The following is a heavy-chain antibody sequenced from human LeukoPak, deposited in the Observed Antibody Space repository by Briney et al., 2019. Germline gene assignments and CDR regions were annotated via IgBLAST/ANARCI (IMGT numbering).Heavy chain of an antibody. V-gene: IGHV5-51*01. CDR1: GYSFASYW. J-gene: IGHJ4*02. CDR3: ARHNNWAFDY. CDR2: IHPNDAST. D-gene: IGHD1-20*01. Sequence: GESLKISCKASGYSFASYWIGWVRQTSGKGLEWMAIIHPNDASTIYSPSFQGQVTISADRSITTAYLQWNTLQASDTAIYYCARHNNWAFDYWDRGTLLTVSS.